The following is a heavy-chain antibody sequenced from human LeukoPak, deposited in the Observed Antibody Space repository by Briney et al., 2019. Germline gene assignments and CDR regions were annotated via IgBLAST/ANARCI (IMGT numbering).Heavy chain of an antibody. J-gene: IGHJ6*03. V-gene: IGHV3-48*03. CDR3: ARDSPFGPGDYYYYMDV. CDR1: GFMFSNYE. Sequence: PGGSLRLSCAASGFMFSNYEMNWVRQAPGKGLGWVSYISSSGSTIYYADSVKGRFTISRDNAKNSLYLHMNSLRAEDTAVYYCARDSPFGPGDYYYYMDVWGKGTTVTVSS. CDR2: ISSSGSTI. D-gene: IGHD3-10*01.